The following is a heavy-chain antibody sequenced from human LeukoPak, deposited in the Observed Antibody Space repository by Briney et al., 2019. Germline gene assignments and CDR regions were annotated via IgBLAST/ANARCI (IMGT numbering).Heavy chain of an antibody. CDR3: GRAFPPLRTSSAGDL. CDR2: ISGRSSHV. Sequence: KTGGSLRLSCSASGFSFSDYDMNWVRQAPGKGLEWVSAISGRSSHVYYGVSVKGRFTISRDNAKNSLYLQLDSLGVEDTAVYYCGRAFPPLRTSSAGDLWGQGTLVTVSS. V-gene: IGHV3-21*01. J-gene: IGHJ1*01. CDR1: GFSFSDYD. D-gene: IGHD3-16*01.